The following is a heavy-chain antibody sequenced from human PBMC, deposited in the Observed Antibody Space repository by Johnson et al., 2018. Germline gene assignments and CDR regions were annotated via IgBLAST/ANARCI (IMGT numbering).Heavy chain of an antibody. CDR1: GYTFTSSD. V-gene: IGHV1-8*01. D-gene: IGHD2-8*02. CDR2: LNPNRGNT. Sequence: QVQLVQSGAEVKEPGASVTVSCEASGYTFTSSDICWVRQATGQGLEWMGCLNPNRGNTGYAQTFQGRVTMTRGTSVSTAYMESGRLRSDGTAVFYCARWLGYFTGSSMGVWGQGPTVTVSS. J-gene: IGHJ6*02. CDR3: ARWLGYFTGSSMGV.